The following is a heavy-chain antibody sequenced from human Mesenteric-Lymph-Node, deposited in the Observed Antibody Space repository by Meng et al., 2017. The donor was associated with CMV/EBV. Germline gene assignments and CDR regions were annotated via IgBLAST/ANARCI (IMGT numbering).Heavy chain of an antibody. CDR1: GGSFSGYY. J-gene: IGHJ4*02. Sequence: QGQLHQWGAGLLKPSETLSVTCAGYGGSFSGYYGNWIRQSPEKGLEWIGEINHSGSTTYNPSFTSRIIISVDTSTNQISLNMSSVTAADTAVYYCARGSSYDILTGYFDYWGQGALVTVSS. V-gene: IGHV4-34*01. D-gene: IGHD3-9*01. CDR3: ARGSSYDILTGYFDY. CDR2: INHSGST.